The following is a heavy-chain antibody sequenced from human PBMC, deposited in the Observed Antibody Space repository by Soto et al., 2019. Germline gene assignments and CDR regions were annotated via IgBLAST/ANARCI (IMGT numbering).Heavy chain of an antibody. J-gene: IGHJ4*02. CDR1: GYTFTSYG. CDR2: ISAYNGNT. D-gene: IGHD3-3*01. V-gene: IGHV1-18*01. CDR3: ARVKSPYDFWSGSDY. Sequence: QVQLVQSGAEVKKPGASVKVSCKASGYTFTSYGIIWVRQAPGQGLEWMGWISAYNGNTNYAQKLQGRVTMTTDTSTSTAYMELRSLRSDDTAVYYSARVKSPYDFWSGSDYWGQGTLVTVSS.